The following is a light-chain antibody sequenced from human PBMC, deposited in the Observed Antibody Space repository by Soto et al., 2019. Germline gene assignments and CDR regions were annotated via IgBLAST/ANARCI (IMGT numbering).Light chain of an antibody. CDR1: QSLHSN. J-gene: IGKJ4*01. CDR3: QQFHRWPVT. CDR2: YAS. Sequence: EIVLTQFPGTLSLSPGERATLSCRASQSLHSNFLVWYQQKPGQAPRLLISYASTGATVNPARFTVSGYGTDFTLTINSLRSEDVAVYYCQQFHRWPVTFGGGAKVEI. V-gene: IGKV3-15*01.